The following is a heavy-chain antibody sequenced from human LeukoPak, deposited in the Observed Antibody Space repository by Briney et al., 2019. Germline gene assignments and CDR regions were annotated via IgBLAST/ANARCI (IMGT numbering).Heavy chain of an antibody. CDR3: AREHTIAATGTHWFAP. CDR2: MWYDGSNE. Sequence: GGSLRLSCAASGFAFSRYGMHWLRQAPGTGLEWVAVMWYDGSNEAYADSVRGRFTISRDNSENRLYLQMSSLRVEDTAVYYCAREHTIAATGTHWFAPWGQGTLVTVSS. D-gene: IGHD6-13*01. CDR1: GFAFSRYG. J-gene: IGHJ5*02. V-gene: IGHV3-33*01.